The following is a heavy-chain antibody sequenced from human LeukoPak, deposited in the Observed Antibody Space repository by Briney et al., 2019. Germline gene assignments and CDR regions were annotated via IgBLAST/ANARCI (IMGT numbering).Heavy chain of an antibody. CDR1: GGSISSYY. V-gene: IGHV4-59*01. J-gene: IGHJ5*02. Sequence: SETLSLTCTVSGGSISSYYWSWIRQPPGKGLEWIGYIYYSGSTDYNPSLKSRVTISVDTSKNQFSLKLSSVTAADTAVYYCASAQRPDEGDNWFDPWGQGTLVTVSS. CDR2: IYYSGST. CDR3: ASAQRPDEGDNWFDP.